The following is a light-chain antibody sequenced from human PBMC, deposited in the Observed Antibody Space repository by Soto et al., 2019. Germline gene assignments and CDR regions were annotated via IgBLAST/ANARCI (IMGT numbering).Light chain of an antibody. V-gene: IGKV3-11*01. Sequence: EIVLTQSPATLSLSPGERATLSCGASQSVSSYLAWYQQKPGQAPRLLSYDASNRATGIPARFSGSGSGTDFTLTISSLETEDFAVYYCQQRSNWPTITFGQGTRLEIK. CDR2: DAS. CDR1: QSVSSY. CDR3: QQRSNWPTIT. J-gene: IGKJ5*01.